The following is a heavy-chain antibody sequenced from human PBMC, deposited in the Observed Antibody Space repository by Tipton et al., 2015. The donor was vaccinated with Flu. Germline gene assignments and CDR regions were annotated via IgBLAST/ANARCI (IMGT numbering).Heavy chain of an antibody. Sequence: SLRLSCTASGFTFGDYAMSWVRQAPGKGLEWVGFIRSKAYGGTTEYAASVKGRFTISRDDSKSIAYLQMNSLKTEDTAVYYCTRDPIAVAGTYYYSYYGMDVWGQGTTVTVSS. CDR3: TRDPIAVAGTYYYSYYGMDV. D-gene: IGHD6-19*01. V-gene: IGHV3-49*04. CDR2: IRSKAYGGTT. CDR1: GFTFGDYA. J-gene: IGHJ6*02.